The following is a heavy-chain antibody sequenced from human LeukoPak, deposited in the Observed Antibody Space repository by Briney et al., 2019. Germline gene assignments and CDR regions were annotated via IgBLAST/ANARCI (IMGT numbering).Heavy chain of an antibody. V-gene: IGHV3-48*03. CDR3: AKDLLGYCSGGSCVSWFDP. CDR1: GFTFSSYE. D-gene: IGHD2-15*01. J-gene: IGHJ5*02. Sequence: GGSLRLSCAASGFTFSSYEMNWVRQAPGKGLEWVSYISSSGSTIYYADSVKGRFTISRDNSKNSLYLQMNSLRTEDTALYYCAKDLLGYCSGGSCVSWFDPWGQGTLVTVSS. CDR2: ISSSGSTI.